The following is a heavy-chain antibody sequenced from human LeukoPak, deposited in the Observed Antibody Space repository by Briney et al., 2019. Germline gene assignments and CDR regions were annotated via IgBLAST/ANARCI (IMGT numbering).Heavy chain of an antibody. CDR2: IYYSGST. D-gene: IGHD3-10*01. CDR3: ARVHYYGSGLSSYFDY. J-gene: IGHJ4*02. CDR1: GGSISSYY. V-gene: IGHV4-59*01. Sequence: SETLSLTCTVSGGSISSYYWSWIRQPPGKGLEWIGYIYYSGSTKYNPSLKSRVTISVDTSKNQFSPKLSSVTAADTAVYYCARVHYYGSGLSSYFDYWGQGSLVTVSS.